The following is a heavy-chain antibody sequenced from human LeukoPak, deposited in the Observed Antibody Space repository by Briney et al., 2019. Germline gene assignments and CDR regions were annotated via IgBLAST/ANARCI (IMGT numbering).Heavy chain of an antibody. V-gene: IGHV1-69*04. Sequence: GASVKVSCKASGYTFTSYGISWVRQAPGQGLEWMGRIIPILGIANYAQKFQGRVTITADKSTSTAYMELSSLRSEDTAVYYCARAPYCGGDCYFPDYWGQGTLVTVSS. CDR3: ARAPYCGGDCYFPDY. J-gene: IGHJ4*02. CDR1: GYTFTSYG. D-gene: IGHD2-21*02. CDR2: IIPILGIA.